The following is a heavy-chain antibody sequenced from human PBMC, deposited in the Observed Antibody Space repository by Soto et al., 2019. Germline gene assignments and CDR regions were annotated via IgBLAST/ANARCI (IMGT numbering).Heavy chain of an antibody. J-gene: IGHJ5*02. V-gene: IGHV4-59*12. CDR2: FYYSGST. CDR3: ARSIDP. CDR1: GDSSSSDY. Sequence: SETLSLTCTVSGDSSSSDYWSWIRQHPGKGLEWIGYFYYSGSTYYNPSLKSRVTISVDTSKNQFSLKLISVTAADTAVHYCARSIDPWGQGTLVTVSS.